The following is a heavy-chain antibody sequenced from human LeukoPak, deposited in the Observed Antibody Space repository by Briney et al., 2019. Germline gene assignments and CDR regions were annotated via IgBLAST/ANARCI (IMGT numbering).Heavy chain of an antibody. CDR3: ARDLTGRETGAFDI. CDR1: GYTFTSYG. J-gene: IGHJ3*02. V-gene: IGHV1-18*01. CDR2: ISAYNGNT. Sequence: ASVKVSCKASGYTFTSYGISWVRQAPGQGLEWMGWISAYNGNTNYAQKLQGRVTMTTDTSTSTAYMELRSLRSDDTAVYYCARDLTGRETGAFDIWGQGTMVTVSS.